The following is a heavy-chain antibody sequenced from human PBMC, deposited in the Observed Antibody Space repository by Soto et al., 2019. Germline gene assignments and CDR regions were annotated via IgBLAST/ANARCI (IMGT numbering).Heavy chain of an antibody. CDR1: GFAFSSYW. CDR3: ARDGWDLEWLLRVYSYMDV. Sequence: EVQLVESGGGLVQPGGSLRLSCAVSGFAFSSYWMHWVRQTPGKGLVWVSRINSDGTSTAYADSVKGRFTISRDNAKDTLYLEMNSLRAEDTAVYYCARDGWDLEWLLRVYSYMDVCGKGTTVTVSS. CDR2: INSDGTST. D-gene: IGHD3-3*01. V-gene: IGHV3-74*01. J-gene: IGHJ6*03.